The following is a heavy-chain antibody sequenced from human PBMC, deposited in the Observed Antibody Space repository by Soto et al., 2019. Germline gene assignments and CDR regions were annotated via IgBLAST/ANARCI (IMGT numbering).Heavy chain of an antibody. Sequence: GGSLRLSCAASGITFRSYSMSWVRQAPGKGLEWVASITSDSSDIYYEDSVKGRFTISRDNGENSLYLQMTSLGAEDTGVYYCATTYCSGGYCFSSEYWGQGVLVTVSS. J-gene: IGHJ4*02. D-gene: IGHD2-15*01. V-gene: IGHV3-21*01. CDR2: ITSDSSDI. CDR3: ATTYCSGGYCFSSEY. CDR1: GITFRSYS.